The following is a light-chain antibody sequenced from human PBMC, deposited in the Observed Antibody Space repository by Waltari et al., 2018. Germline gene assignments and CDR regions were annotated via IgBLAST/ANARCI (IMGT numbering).Light chain of an antibody. J-gene: IGLJ3*02. CDR1: ELGDKY. Sequence: VSVSPGQTASITCSGTELGDKYSCWYQQKPGQSPILVIYQDTKRPSGIPARFSGSNSGNTATLTISGTQTMDEADYYCQAWDSSTVVFGGGTKLTVL. CDR2: QDT. V-gene: IGLV3-1*01. CDR3: QAWDSSTVV.